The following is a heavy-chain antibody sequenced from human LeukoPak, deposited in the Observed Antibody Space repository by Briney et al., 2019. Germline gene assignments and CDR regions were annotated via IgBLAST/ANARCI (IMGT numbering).Heavy chain of an antibody. CDR1: GGSISSYY. Sequence: SETLSLTCTVSGGSISSYYWSWIRQPAGKGLEWIGRIYTSGSTNYNPSLKSRVTMSVDTSKNQFSLKLSSVTAADTAVYCCARDIRYYYGSGTFSLFDYWGQGTLVTVSS. CDR3: ARDIRYYYGSGTFSLFDY. V-gene: IGHV4-4*07. D-gene: IGHD3-10*01. CDR2: IYTSGST. J-gene: IGHJ4*02.